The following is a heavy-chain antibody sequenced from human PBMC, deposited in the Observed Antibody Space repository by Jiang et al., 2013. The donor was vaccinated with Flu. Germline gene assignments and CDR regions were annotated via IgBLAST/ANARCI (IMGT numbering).Heavy chain of an antibody. CDR3: ARGGVATINYYYYGMDV. V-gene: IGHV3-48*01. CDR2: ISSSSSTI. J-gene: IGHJ6*02. D-gene: IGHD5-12*01. Sequence: VQLVESGGGLVQPGGSLRLSCAASGFTFSSYSMNWVRQAPGKGLEWVSYISSSSSTIYYADSVKGRFTISRDNAKNSLYLQMNSLRAEDTAVYYCARGGVATINYYYYGMDVWGQGTTVTVSS. CDR1: GFTFSSYS.